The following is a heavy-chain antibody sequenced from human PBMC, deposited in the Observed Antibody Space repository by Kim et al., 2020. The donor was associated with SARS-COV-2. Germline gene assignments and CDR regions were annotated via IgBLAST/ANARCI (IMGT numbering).Heavy chain of an antibody. CDR3: ARDVDRSGGNWFDP. J-gene: IGHJ5*02. D-gene: IGHD1-26*01. Sequence: ASVKVSCKASGYTFTNYAMHWVRQAPGQRLEWMGWINAANGNIKYSQKFQDRVSISRDTSASTAYMELSSLRSEDTAVYYCARDVDRSGGNWFDPWGQGTLVTVSS. CDR1: GYTFTNYA. V-gene: IGHV1-3*01. CDR2: INAANGNI.